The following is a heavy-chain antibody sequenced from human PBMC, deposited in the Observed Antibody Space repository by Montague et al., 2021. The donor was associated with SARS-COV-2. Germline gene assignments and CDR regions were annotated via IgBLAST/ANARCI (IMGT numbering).Heavy chain of an antibody. CDR2: IXWDDDK. J-gene: IGHJ4*02. Sequence: VKTTQTLTLTCTFSGFSLSTSGMRASWIRQPPGKAPEWLARIXWDDDKFYSTSLKTRLIISKDTSKNQVVLTMTNMDPVDTATYYCARSYYDILTAYYTPFDYWGQGTLVTVSS. D-gene: IGHD3-9*01. CDR1: GFSLSTSGMR. V-gene: IGHV2-70*04. CDR3: ARSYYDILTAYYTPFDY.